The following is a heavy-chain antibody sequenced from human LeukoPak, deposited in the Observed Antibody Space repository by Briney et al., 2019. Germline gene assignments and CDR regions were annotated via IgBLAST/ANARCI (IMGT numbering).Heavy chain of an antibody. CDR2: ISGNGGST. CDR3: AMGGITTRRFDP. Sequence: GGSLRLTCAGSGFTFSSYGMSWVRPAPGKGLEWVSAISGNGGSTYYADSVKGRFTISRDNSKNTLYLQMNSLRVEDTAVYYCAMGGITTRRFDPWGQGTLVTVSS. D-gene: IGHD6-6*01. V-gene: IGHV3-23*01. J-gene: IGHJ5*02. CDR1: GFTFSSYG.